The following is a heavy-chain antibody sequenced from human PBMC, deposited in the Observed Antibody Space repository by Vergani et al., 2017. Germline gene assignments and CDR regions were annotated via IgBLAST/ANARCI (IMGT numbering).Heavy chain of an antibody. V-gene: IGHV4-38-2*02. CDR1: GYSFSSGYY. D-gene: IGHD1-1*01. CDR2: IYHSGST. J-gene: IGHJ4*02. Sequence: QVQLQESGPGLVKPSETLSLTCTVSGYSFSSGYYWGWIRQPPGKGLEWIGSIYHSGSTYYNPSLKSRVTISADKSISTAFLQWDSLKASDTALYYCARHTTYTDSWGQGTLVTVSS. CDR3: ARHTTYTDS.